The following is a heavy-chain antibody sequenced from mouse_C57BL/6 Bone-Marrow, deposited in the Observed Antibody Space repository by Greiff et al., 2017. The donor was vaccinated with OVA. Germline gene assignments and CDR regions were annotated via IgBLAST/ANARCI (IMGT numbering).Heavy chain of an antibody. CDR2: IRNKANGYTT. Sequence: EVQVVESGGGLVQPGGSLRLSCATSGFTFTDYYMSWVRQPPGKALEWLGFIRNKANGYTTEYSASVKGRFTISRDNSQSILYLQMNTLRAEDSATYYCARDGGNYDWFAYWGQGTLVTVSA. D-gene: IGHD2-1*01. CDR3: ARDGGNYDWFAY. CDR1: GFTFTDYY. J-gene: IGHJ3*01. V-gene: IGHV7-3*02.